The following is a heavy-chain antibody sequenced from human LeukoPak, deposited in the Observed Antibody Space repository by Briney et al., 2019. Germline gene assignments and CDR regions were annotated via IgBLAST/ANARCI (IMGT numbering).Heavy chain of an antibody. D-gene: IGHD3-22*01. CDR3: ARGRHYYDSSGYYYGSWFDP. J-gene: IGHJ5*02. CDR2: INHSGST. CDR1: GGSFSGYY. Sequence: SETLSLTCAVYGGSFSGYYWSWIRQPPGKGLEWIGEINHSGSTNYNPSLKSRVTISVDTSKNQFPLKLSSVTAADTAVYYCARGRHYYDSSGYYYGSWFDPWSQGTLVTVSS. V-gene: IGHV4-34*01.